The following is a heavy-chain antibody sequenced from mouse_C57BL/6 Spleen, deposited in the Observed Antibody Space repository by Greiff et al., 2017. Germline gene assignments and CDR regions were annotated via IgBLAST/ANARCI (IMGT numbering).Heavy chain of an antibody. V-gene: IGHV5-9*01. CDR3: ARQDGYYGDYYAMDH. Sequence: EVHLVESGGGLVKPGGSLKLSCAASGFTFSSYTMSWVRQTPEKRLEWVATISGGGGNTYYPASVTGRFTISRDNAKNTLYLQMSSLRSEDTALYYCARQDGYYGDYYAMDHWGQGTSVTVSS. CDR2: ISGGGGNT. CDR1: GFTFSSYT. J-gene: IGHJ4*01. D-gene: IGHD2-3*01.